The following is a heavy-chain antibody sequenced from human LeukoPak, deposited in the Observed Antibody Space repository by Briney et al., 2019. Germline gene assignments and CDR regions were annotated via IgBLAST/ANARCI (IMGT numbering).Heavy chain of an antibody. CDR1: GGSISSYY. CDR3: ARRGDSSGYYAN. V-gene: IGHV4-59*08. CDR2: IYYSGST. J-gene: IGHJ4*02. D-gene: IGHD3-22*01. Sequence: SETLSLTCTVSGGSISSYYWSWIRQPPGKGLKWIGYIYYSGSTNYNPSLKSRVTISVDTSKNQLSLKLSSVTAADTAVYYCARRGDSSGYYANWGQGTLVTVSS.